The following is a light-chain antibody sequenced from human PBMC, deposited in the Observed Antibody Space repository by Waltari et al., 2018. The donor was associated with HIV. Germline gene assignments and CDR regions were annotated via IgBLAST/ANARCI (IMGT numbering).Light chain of an antibody. CDR3: QQYNKWPRT. V-gene: IGKV3-15*01. J-gene: IGKJ1*01. CDR2: GAS. Sequence: EIVMTQSPATLSVSPGERVTLSCTASQNVITNLAWYQQKPGQAPRLLIYGASTRATGIPPRFSGGGSGTEFTLTIGSLQSEDFTFYYCQQYNKWPRTFGQATKVEVK. CDR1: QNVITN.